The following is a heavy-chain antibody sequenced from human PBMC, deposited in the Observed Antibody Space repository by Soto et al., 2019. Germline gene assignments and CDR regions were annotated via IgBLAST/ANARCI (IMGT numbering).Heavy chain of an antibody. Sequence: PGGSLRLSCAASGFTFSSYGMHWVRRAPGKGLEWVAVIWYDGSNKYYADSVKGRFTISRDNSENTLYLQMNSLRAEDTAVYYCARGAGYSYGYFDFWGQGTLVTVSS. CDR2: IWYDGSNK. V-gene: IGHV3-33*01. D-gene: IGHD5-18*01. J-gene: IGHJ4*02. CDR3: ARGAGYSYGYFDF. CDR1: GFTFSSYG.